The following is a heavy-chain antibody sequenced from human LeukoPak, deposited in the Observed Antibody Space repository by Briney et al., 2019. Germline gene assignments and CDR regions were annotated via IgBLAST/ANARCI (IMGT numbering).Heavy chain of an antibody. CDR2: TNPNSGGT. Sequence: GASVKVSCKASGYTFTGYYMHWVRQAPGQGLEWMGWTNPNSGGTNYAQKFQGRVTMTRDTSISTAYMELSRLRSDDTAVYYCARDGYYYGSGSFFPFDIWGQGTMVTVSS. V-gene: IGHV1-2*02. CDR1: GYTFTGYY. J-gene: IGHJ3*02. D-gene: IGHD3-10*01. CDR3: ARDGYYYGSGSFFPFDI.